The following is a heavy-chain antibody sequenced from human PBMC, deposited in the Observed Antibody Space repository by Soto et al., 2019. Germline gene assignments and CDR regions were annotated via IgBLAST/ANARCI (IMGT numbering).Heavy chain of an antibody. J-gene: IGHJ3*01. CDR1: GGSIRSYY. Sequence: SETLSLTCTVSGGSIRSYYWSWIRQPPGKGLEWIGYIYYSGSTNYNPSLKSRVTISVDTSKNQFSLKLSSLTAADTAVYYCAKESGSDAFDVWGQGTMVTVSS. CDR3: AKESGSDAFDV. CDR2: IYYSGST. D-gene: IGHD3-10*01. V-gene: IGHV4-59*01.